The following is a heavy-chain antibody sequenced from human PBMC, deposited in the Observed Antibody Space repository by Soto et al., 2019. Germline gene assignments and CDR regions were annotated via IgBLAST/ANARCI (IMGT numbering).Heavy chain of an antibody. D-gene: IGHD6-13*01. J-gene: IGHJ5*02. CDR2: ISSNSAYI. Sequence: GGSLRLSCAASGFTFRSFTMNWVRQAPGKGLEWVSTISSNSAYIYYTDALRGRFTISRDNAENSLHLQMNSLRAEDTAVYYCTRDASRDSSARGWFDPWGPGTLVTVPQ. CDR1: GFTFRSFT. CDR3: TRDASRDSSARGWFDP. V-gene: IGHV3-21*01.